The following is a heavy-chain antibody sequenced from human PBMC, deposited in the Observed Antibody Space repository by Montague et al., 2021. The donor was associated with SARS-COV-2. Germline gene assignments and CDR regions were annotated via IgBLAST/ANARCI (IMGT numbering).Heavy chain of an antibody. Sequence: SETLSLTCTVSGDSVSRSYWSWIRQTPGKGLEWLAYISYIGSTNHNPSLKSRVTISVDTPKNQFSLKLSAVTAADTGVYYCARHSGYYDRSGYYDYWGRGTLVTVSS. V-gene: IGHV4-59*08. CDR2: ISYIGST. J-gene: IGHJ4*02. CDR3: ARHSGYYDRSGYYDY. D-gene: IGHD3-22*01. CDR1: GDSVSRSY.